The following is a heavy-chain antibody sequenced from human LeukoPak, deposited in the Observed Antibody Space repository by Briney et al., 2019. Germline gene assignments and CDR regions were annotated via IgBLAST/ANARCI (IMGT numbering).Heavy chain of an antibody. V-gene: IGHV3-23*01. CDR1: GFTFSSYA. J-gene: IGHJ4*02. CDR3: AKVYYDFWSGPCNY. D-gene: IGHD3-3*01. CDR2: ISGSGGST. Sequence: GGSLRLSCAASGFTFSSYAMSWVRQAPGKGLEWVSAISGSGGSTYYADSVKGRFTISRDNSKNTLYLQMNSLGAEDTAVYYCAKVYYDFWSGPCNYWGQGTLVTVSS.